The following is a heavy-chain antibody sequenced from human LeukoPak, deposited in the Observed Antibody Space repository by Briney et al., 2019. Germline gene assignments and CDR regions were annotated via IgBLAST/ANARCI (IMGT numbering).Heavy chain of an antibody. CDR3: ARRSAVAGPWDVFDI. Sequence: SETLSLTCTVSGGSISSYYWSWIRQPAGKGLEWIGRIYTSGSTNYNPSLKSRVTMSVDTSKNQFSLKLSSVTAADTAVYYCARRSAVAGPWDVFDIWGQGTMVTVSS. CDR2: IYTSGST. J-gene: IGHJ3*02. V-gene: IGHV4-4*07. D-gene: IGHD6-19*01. CDR1: GGSISSYY.